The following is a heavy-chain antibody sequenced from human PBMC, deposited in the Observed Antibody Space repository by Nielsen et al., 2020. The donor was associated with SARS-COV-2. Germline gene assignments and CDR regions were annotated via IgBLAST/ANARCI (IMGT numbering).Heavy chain of an antibody. D-gene: IGHD3-10*01. J-gene: IGHJ4*02. V-gene: IGHV3-74*01. Sequence: GGSLRLSCAASGFTFSSYWMHWVRQAPGKGLVWVSRTNSDGSTTTYADSVQGRFTISRDNAKNSLYLQMNSLRAEDTALYYCARALWFGESYFDYWGQGTLVTVSS. CDR1: GFTFSSYW. CDR2: TNSDGSTT. CDR3: ARALWFGESYFDY.